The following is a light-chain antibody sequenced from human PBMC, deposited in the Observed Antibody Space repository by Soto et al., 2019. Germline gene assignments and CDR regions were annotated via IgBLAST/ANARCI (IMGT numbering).Light chain of an antibody. V-gene: IGKV1-27*01. J-gene: IGKJ1*01. Sequence: DIQMTQSPSSLSASVGDRVTITCRPSRGIGNALAWYQQKPGTVPKLLIHSASTLQSGVPSRFSGRGSGTDFTLTISSLPPEDVASYYCQKHESTRTFDPGTKVEIK. CDR1: RGIGNA. CDR2: SAS. CDR3: QKHESTRT.